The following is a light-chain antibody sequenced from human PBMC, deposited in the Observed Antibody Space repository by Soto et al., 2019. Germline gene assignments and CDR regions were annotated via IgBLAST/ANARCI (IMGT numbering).Light chain of an antibody. CDR1: SSDVGGYNY. CDR2: EVS. J-gene: IGLJ2*01. CDR3: SSYTSSSTLMV. V-gene: IGLV2-14*01. Sequence: QSALTQPASVSGSPGQSITISCTGTSSDVGGYNYVSWYQQHPGKAPKLMIYEVSNRPSGVSNRFSGSKSGNTASLTISGLQAEDEADYYCSSYTSSSTLMVFGRRTKLTVL.